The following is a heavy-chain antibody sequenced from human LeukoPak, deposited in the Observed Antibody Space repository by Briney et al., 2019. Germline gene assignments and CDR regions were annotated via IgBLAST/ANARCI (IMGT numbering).Heavy chain of an antibody. CDR2: VKSKTDGETT. J-gene: IGHJ3*02. Sequence: PGGSLRLSCAASGFTFSQSWMTWVRQAPGKGLEWIGRVKSKTDGETTDDAAPVKGRFTISRDNSKNTLYLQMNSLKTEATAVYYCTTDVPFFYGAGAFDTWGQGTMVTVSS. V-gene: IGHV3-15*01. CDR3: TTDVPFFYGAGAFDT. D-gene: IGHD4-17*01. CDR1: GFTFSQSW.